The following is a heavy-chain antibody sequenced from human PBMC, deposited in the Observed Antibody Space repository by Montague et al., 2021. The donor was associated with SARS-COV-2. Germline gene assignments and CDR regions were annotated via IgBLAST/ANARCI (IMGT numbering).Heavy chain of an antibody. CDR3: ARIRYDILTGYYYGMDV. Sequence: PALVKPTQTLTLTCTFSGFSLSTSGMCVSWIRQPPGKALEWLALIDWDDDKYYSTSLKTRLTISKDTSKNQVVLTVTNMDPVDTATYYCARIRYDILTGYYYGMDVWGQGTTVTVSS. CDR2: IDWDDDK. V-gene: IGHV2-70*01. CDR1: GFSLSTSGMC. J-gene: IGHJ6*02. D-gene: IGHD3-9*01.